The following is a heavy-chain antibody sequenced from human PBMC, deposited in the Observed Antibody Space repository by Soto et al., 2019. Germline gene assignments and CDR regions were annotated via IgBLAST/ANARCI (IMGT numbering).Heavy chain of an antibody. CDR3: ATAPDLNEYFQH. CDR2: ISAYNGNT. CDR1: GYTFTSYG. Sequence: ASVKVSCKASGYTFTSYGISWVRQAPGQGLEWMGWISAYNGNTNYAQKLQGRVTMTTDTSTSTAYMELRSLRSDDTAVYYCATAPDLNEYFQHWGQGTLVTVSS. V-gene: IGHV1-18*01. D-gene: IGHD2-21*02. J-gene: IGHJ1*01.